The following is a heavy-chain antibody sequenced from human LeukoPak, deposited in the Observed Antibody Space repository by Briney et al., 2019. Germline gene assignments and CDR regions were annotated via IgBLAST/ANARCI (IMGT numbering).Heavy chain of an antibody. D-gene: IGHD2-2*01. CDR2: IYYSGST. CDR3: AKKSSWFDP. J-gene: IGHJ5*02. V-gene: IGHV4-39*01. Sequence: SETLSLTCTVSGGSISSSSYYWGWIRQPPGKGLEWIGSIYYSGSTYYNPSLKSRVTISVDTSKNQFSLKLSSVTAADTAVYYCAKKSSWFDPWGQGTLVTVSA. CDR1: GGSISSSSYY.